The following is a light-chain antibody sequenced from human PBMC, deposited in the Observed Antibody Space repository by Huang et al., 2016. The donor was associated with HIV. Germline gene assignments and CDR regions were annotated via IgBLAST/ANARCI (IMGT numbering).Light chain of an antibody. Sequence: DIQMTQSPSVMSASVGDRVTITCRASQGISHYLAWFQQKPGKGPKRLIYAASNLQSGDPSRFSGSGSETEFTRTISRLQPEDFATYYCLQHNTYPWTFGQGTRVEIK. CDR1: QGISHY. CDR3: LQHNTYPWT. V-gene: IGKV1-17*03. J-gene: IGKJ1*01. CDR2: AAS.